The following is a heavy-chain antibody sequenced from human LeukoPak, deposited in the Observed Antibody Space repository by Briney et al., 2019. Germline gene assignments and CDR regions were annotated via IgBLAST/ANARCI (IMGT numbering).Heavy chain of an antibody. D-gene: IGHD1-7*01. Sequence: SETLSLTCTVSADSFNSRSYYWGWIRQPPGKGLECVGNIYYSGATYYNPSLKSRLTISLDTSKSQFSLRLTSVTAADTAVYYCVQNIPGTIEHWGQGALVTVSS. CDR1: ADSFNSRSYY. CDR2: IYYSGAT. V-gene: IGHV4-39*01. CDR3: VQNIPGTIEH. J-gene: IGHJ1*01.